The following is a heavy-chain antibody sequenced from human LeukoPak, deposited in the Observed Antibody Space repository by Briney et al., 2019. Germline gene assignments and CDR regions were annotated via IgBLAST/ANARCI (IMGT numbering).Heavy chain of an antibody. Sequence: SETLSLTCAVSGRSFSNSSWTWIRQSPGKGLEWIGVINHGGSTTYNPSLKSRVTISVDTSKNQFSLKLSSVPAADTAVYYCARRGYSSSYLVYRTWGQGTLVTVSS. D-gene: IGHD3-22*01. CDR2: INHGGST. CDR3: ARRGYSSSYLVYRT. V-gene: IGHV4-34*01. CDR1: GRSFSNSS. J-gene: IGHJ5*02.